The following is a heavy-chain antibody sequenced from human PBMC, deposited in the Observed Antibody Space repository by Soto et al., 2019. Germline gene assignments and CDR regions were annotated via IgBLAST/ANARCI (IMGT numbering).Heavy chain of an antibody. CDR1: GFTFTKFA. J-gene: IGHJ4*02. D-gene: IGHD3-9*01. V-gene: IGHV3-30-3*01. Sequence: QVDLVESGGGVVQPGKSLRLSCTASGFTFTKFAMHWVRRAPGKGLEWVALISYDGSEKYYADSVKGRFSISRDNSRNTLYLQVNSLRGEDTAVYYCARDRDEILTGYHDYWGQGTEVTVST. CDR3: ARDRDEILTGYHDY. CDR2: ISYDGSEK.